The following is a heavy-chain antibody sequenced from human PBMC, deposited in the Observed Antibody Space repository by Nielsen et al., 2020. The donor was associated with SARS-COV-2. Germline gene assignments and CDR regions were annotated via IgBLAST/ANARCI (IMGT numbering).Heavy chain of an antibody. CDR3: ARITPSSGWDY. J-gene: IGHJ4*02. CDR2: INAGNSNT. Sequence: ASVKVSCKTSGYTFTSFAIHWVRQAPGQSLEWMGWINAGNSNTKYSQKFQGRVTMTRDTSANTAYMELSSLSSEDTAVYYCARITPSSGWDYWGQGTLVTVSS. V-gene: IGHV1-3*01. D-gene: IGHD6-19*01. CDR1: GYTFTSFA.